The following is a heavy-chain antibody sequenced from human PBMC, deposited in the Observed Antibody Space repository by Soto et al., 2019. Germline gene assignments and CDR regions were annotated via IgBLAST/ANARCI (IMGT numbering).Heavy chain of an antibody. CDR3: VGVLSEWGRSDF. J-gene: IGHJ4*02. CDR2: MYYSGNT. Sequence: SETLSLTCTVSGGSITNYYRSWIRQPPGKRLEYIGYMYYSGNTYYNPSLKSRVTISGDASKNQFSLKLRSVTDADTAVYYCVGVLSEWGRSDFWGQGTFGT. D-gene: IGHD3-3*01. V-gene: IGHV4-59*01. CDR1: GGSITNYY.